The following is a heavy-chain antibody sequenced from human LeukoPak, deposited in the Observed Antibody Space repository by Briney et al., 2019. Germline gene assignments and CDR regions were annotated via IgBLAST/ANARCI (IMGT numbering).Heavy chain of an antibody. CDR3: AKFSLSEYYGSGRPEF. J-gene: IGHJ4*02. Sequence: GGSLRLSCAASGWTFSSYAMSWVRQAPGKGLEWVSAISGSGGSTYYADSVKGRFTISRDNSKNTLYLQMNSLRAEDTAVYYCAKFSLSEYYGSGRPEFWGQGTLVTVSS. V-gene: IGHV3-23*01. CDR1: GWTFSSYA. CDR2: ISGSGGST. D-gene: IGHD3-10*01.